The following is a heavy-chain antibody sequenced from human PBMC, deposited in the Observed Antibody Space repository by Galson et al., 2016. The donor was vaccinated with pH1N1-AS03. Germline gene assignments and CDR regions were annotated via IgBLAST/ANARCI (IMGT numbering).Heavy chain of an antibody. CDR2: IKPDGGDK. CDR1: GFTFNSYW. V-gene: IGHV3-7*01. J-gene: IGHJ5*02. Sequence: SLRLSCAASGFTFNSYWMTWVRQAPGTGLEWVANIKPDGGDKYYVDSVKGRFTISRDNAKNSLYLQMNSLRVEDTAVYYCARDLNWDNAWGQGTLVTVSS. CDR3: ARDLNWDNA.